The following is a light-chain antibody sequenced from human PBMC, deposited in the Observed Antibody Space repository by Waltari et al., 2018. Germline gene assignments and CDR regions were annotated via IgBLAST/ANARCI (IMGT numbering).Light chain of an antibody. Sequence: QSALTQPASVSGSPGQSIAISCTGTSSDVGRYNWVSWYQQNPGKAPKVLIFDVSNRPSGVSNRFSGSKSVNTASLTISGLQAEDEADYYCSSYTSRHTMLFGGGTKLTVL. CDR2: DVS. J-gene: IGLJ2*01. V-gene: IGLV2-14*01. CDR3: SSYTSRHTML. CDR1: SSDVGRYNW.